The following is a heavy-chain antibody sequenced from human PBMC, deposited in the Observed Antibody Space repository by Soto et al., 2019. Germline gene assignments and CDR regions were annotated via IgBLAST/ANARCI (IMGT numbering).Heavy chain of an antibody. CDR2: MNPNSGNT. Sequence: ASVKVSCKASGYTFTSYDINWVRQATGQGLEWMGWMNPNSGNTGYAQKFQGRVTMTRNTSISTAYMELSSLRSEDTAVYYCARGKHAYYYDSSGYYVNNWFDPWGQGTTVTVSS. CDR3: ARGKHAYYYDSSGYYVNNWFDP. CDR1: GYTFTSYD. V-gene: IGHV1-8*01. D-gene: IGHD3-22*01. J-gene: IGHJ5*01.